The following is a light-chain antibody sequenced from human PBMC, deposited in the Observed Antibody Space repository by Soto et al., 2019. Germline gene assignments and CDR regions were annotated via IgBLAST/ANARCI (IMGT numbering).Light chain of an antibody. CDR3: CSYAASGSYV. Sequence: QSALTQPASVSGSPGQSITISCTGTSSDVGGYNLVSWYQQLPGKAPKLMIYEGSKRPSGVSDRFSGSKSGNTASLTISGLQTEDVADYYCCSYAASGSYVFGTGTKLTVL. V-gene: IGLV2-23*01. CDR2: EGS. J-gene: IGLJ1*01. CDR1: SSDVGGYNL.